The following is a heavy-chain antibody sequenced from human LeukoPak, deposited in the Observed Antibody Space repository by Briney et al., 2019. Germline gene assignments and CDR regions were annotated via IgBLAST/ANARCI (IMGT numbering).Heavy chain of an antibody. CDR3: ARGLGVRRYYYDSSGYLGWFDP. CDR2: IYYSGST. CDR1: GGSISSYY. J-gene: IGHJ5*02. Sequence: SETLSLTCTVSGGSISSYYWSWIRQPPGKGLERIGYIYYSGSTNYNPSLKSRVTISVDTSKNQFSLKLSSVTAADTAVYYCARGLGVRRYYYDSSGYLGWFDPWGQGTLVTVSS. D-gene: IGHD3-22*01. V-gene: IGHV4-59*01.